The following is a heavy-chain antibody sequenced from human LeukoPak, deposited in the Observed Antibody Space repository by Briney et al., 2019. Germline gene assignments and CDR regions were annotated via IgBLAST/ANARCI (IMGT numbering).Heavy chain of an antibody. CDR1: GYDFSTYW. D-gene: IGHD5-24*01. CDR2: IYPGGSET. J-gene: IGHJ4*02. V-gene: IGHV5-51*01. Sequence: GASMKISCKALGYDFSTYWNAWVRQRPGKGLEWMGIIYPGGSETRYDPSFQGQVTISADRSTSTAYLQWSSLRASDTAMYYCARASRDGYNQNFDHWGQGTLVTVSS. CDR3: ARASRDGYNQNFDH.